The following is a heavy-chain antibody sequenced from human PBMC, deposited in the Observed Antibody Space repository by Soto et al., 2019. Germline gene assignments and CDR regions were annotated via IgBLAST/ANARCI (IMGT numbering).Heavy chain of an antibody. J-gene: IGHJ6*02. Sequence: PGGSLRLSCTTSGFTFGDYAMSWSRQAPGKGLEWVGVIRSKAYGGTTDYAASVKGRFTISRDDSTSIAYLQMNSLKSEDTGVYYCTKYTYTSRYAYYGMDVWGHGTTVTVSS. D-gene: IGHD6-13*01. CDR2: IRSKAYGGTT. CDR1: GFTFGDYA. V-gene: IGHV3-49*03. CDR3: TKYTYTSRYAYYGMDV.